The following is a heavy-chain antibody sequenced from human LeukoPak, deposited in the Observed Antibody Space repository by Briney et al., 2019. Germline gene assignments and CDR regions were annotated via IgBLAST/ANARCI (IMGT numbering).Heavy chain of an antibody. J-gene: IGHJ3*02. V-gene: IGHV1-69*05. CDR1: GGTLSSYA. CDR2: IIPIFGTA. Sequence: ASVKVSCKASGGTLSSYAISWVRQAPGQGLEWMGGIIPIFGTANYAQKFQGRVTITTDESTSTAYMELSSLRSEDTAVYYCARDNGRDDAFDIWGQGTMVTVSS. CDR3: ARDNGRDDAFDI.